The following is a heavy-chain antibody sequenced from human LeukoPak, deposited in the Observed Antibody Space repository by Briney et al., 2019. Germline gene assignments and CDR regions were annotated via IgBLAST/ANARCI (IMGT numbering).Heavy chain of an antibody. V-gene: IGHV3-21*01. Sequence: GGSLRLSCEASGFTFTTYSMTWVRQAPGKGLEGVSIISSGSSAIFSADALKGRFTISRDDAKNLLYLDMNSLRAEDTAVYYCARGHTAVTRHFDFWGQGTLVTVSS. D-gene: IGHD4-17*01. CDR2: ISSGSSAI. CDR1: GFTFTTYS. CDR3: ARGHTAVTRHFDF. J-gene: IGHJ4*02.